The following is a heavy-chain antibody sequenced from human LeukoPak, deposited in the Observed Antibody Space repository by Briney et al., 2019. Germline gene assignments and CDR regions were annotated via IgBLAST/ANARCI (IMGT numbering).Heavy chain of an antibody. CDR3: AKGPDYGGNSPNYYYGMDV. J-gene: IGHJ6*02. CDR1: GFTFSSYS. D-gene: IGHD4-23*01. Sequence: PGGSLRLSCAASGFTFSSYSMNWVRQAPGKGLEWVSYISSSSSTIYYADSVKGRFTISRDNAKNSLYLQMNSLRAEDTAVYYCAKGPDYGGNSPNYYYGMDVWGQGTTVTVSS. V-gene: IGHV3-48*04. CDR2: ISSSSSTI.